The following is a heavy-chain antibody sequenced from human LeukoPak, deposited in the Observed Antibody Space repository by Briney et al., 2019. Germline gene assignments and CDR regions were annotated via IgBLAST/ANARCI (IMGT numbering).Heavy chain of an antibody. V-gene: IGHV4-59*01. CDR1: GGSINTFY. Sequence: SETLSLTCTVSGGSINTFYWTWIRQPPGTGLEWIGYIYYSGSTNYNPSLKSRVTISLDASKNQFSLKLSSVTAADTAVYYCVRDHPYEHDVFDIWGQGTMVTVSS. CDR3: VRDHPYEHDVFDI. D-gene: IGHD5-12*01. J-gene: IGHJ3*02. CDR2: IYYSGST.